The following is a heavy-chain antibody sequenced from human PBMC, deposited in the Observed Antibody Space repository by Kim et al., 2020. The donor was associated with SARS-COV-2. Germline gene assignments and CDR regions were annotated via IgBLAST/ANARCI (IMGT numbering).Heavy chain of an antibody. V-gene: IGHV3-23*01. CDR3: AKAASQYCSSTSCPENWFDP. Sequence: GGSLRLSCAASGFTFSSYAMSWVRQAPGKGLEWVSAISGSGGSTYYADSVKGRFTISRDNSKNTLYLQMNSLRAEDTAVYYCAKAASQYCSSTSCPENWFDPWGQGTLVTVSS. CDR2: ISGSGGST. D-gene: IGHD2-2*01. CDR1: GFTFSSYA. J-gene: IGHJ5*02.